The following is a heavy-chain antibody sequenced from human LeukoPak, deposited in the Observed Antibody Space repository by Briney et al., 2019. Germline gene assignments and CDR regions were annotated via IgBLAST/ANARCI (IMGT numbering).Heavy chain of an antibody. CDR3: ARGPRNDP. Sequence: ASVKVSCKTSGYPFSTYEINWVRRAAGQGLEWMGWVHPNSGNTAYAQKFQGRVTMTRGTSISTAYMELSGLRSDDTAVYFCARGPRNDPWGQGTLVTASS. D-gene: IGHD1-14*01. V-gene: IGHV1-8*01. CDR1: GYPFSTYE. CDR2: VHPNSGNT. J-gene: IGHJ5*02.